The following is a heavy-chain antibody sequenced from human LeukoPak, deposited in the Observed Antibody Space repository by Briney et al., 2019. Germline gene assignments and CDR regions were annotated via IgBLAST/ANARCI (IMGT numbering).Heavy chain of an antibody. J-gene: IGHJ4*02. Sequence: ASVKVSCKASGYTFTAYSMHWVRQAPGQGLEWMGWINPNSGVTNYAQKFQGRVTMTRDTSISTAYMELSSLRSDDTAVYYCARVGVEGASCYDYWGQGTLVTVSS. CDR1: GYTFTAYS. CDR2: INPNSGVT. V-gene: IGHV1-2*02. CDR3: ARVGVEGASCYDY. D-gene: IGHD2-2*01.